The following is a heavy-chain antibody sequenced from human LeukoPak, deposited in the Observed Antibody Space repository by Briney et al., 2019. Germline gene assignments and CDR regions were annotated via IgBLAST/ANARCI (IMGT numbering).Heavy chain of an antibody. CDR1: GFTFSSYE. V-gene: IGHV3-48*03. CDR2: ISSSGSTI. J-gene: IGHJ6*04. D-gene: IGHD5-12*01. CDR3: ARGRVATVRIYYYYYGMDV. Sequence: GGSLRLSCAASGFTFSSYEMNWVRQAPGKGLEWVSYISSSGSTIYYADSVKGRFTISRDNAKNSLYLQMNSLRAEDTAVYYCARGRVATVRIYYYYYGMDVWAKGHGHRLL.